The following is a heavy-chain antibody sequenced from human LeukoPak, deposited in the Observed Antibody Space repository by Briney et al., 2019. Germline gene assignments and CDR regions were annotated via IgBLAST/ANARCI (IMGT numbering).Heavy chain of an antibody. V-gene: IGHV5-51*01. CDR1: GYSFTSYW. Sequence: GESLKISCKGSGYSFTSYWIGWVRQMPGKGLEWMGIIYPGDSDTRYSPSFQGQVTISADKSISTAYLQWSSLKASDTAMYYCARRDDILTGLAYYFDYWGQGTLVTVSS. D-gene: IGHD3-9*01. CDR3: ARRDDILTGLAYYFDY. J-gene: IGHJ4*02. CDR2: IYPGDSDT.